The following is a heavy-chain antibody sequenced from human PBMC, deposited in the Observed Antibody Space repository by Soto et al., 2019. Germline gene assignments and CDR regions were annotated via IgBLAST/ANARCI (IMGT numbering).Heavy chain of an antibody. CDR1: GFTFSSYA. V-gene: IGHV3-23*01. Sequence: EVQLLESGGGLVQPGGSLRLSCAASGFTFSSYAMSWVRQAPGKGLEWVSAISGSGGSTYYADSVKGRFTISRDNSKNRLYLQMNSLRAEDTAVYYCAKEGKEQRLASVLVRERHPEYFQHWGQGTLVTVSS. J-gene: IGHJ1*01. D-gene: IGHD6-25*01. CDR3: AKEGKEQRLASVLVRERHPEYFQH. CDR2: ISGSGGST.